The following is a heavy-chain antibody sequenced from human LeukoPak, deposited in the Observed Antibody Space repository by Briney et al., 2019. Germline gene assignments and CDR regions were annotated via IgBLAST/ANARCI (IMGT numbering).Heavy chain of an antibody. J-gene: IGHJ4*02. D-gene: IGHD1-7*01. CDR3: ASNNWNYYFDY. CDR2: IYYSGST. CDR1: GGSISSSSYY. V-gene: IGHV4-39*07. Sequence: LETLSLTCTVSGGSISSSSYYWGWIRQPPGKGLEWIGSIYYSGSTYYNPSLKSRVTISVDTSKNQFSLKLSSVTAADTAVYYCASNNWNYYFDYWGQGTLVTVSS.